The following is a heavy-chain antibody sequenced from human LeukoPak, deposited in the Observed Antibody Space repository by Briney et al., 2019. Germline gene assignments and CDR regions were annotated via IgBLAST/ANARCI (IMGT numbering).Heavy chain of an antibody. J-gene: IGHJ6*02. CDR3: ARDFCSSTSCPWGYYYGMDV. CDR1: GYTLTSYG. CDR2: ISAYNGNT. V-gene: IGHV1-18*01. D-gene: IGHD2-2*01. Sequence: ASVKVSCKASGYTLTSYGISWVRQAPGQGLEWMGWISAYNGNTNYAQKLQGRVTMTTDTSTSTAYMELRSLRSDDTAVYYCARDFCSSTSCPWGYYYGMDVWGQGTTVTVSS.